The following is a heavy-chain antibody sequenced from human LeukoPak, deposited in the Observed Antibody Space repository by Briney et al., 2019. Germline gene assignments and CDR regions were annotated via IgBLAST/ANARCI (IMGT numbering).Heavy chain of an antibody. CDR3: ARAVRQWLVPNDY. V-gene: IGHV3-48*03. D-gene: IGHD6-19*01. J-gene: IGHJ4*02. CDR2: ISSSGSTI. CDR1: GFTFSSYE. Sequence: GGSLRLSCAASGFTFSSYEMNWVRQAPGKGLEWVSYISSSGSTIYYADSVKGRFTISRDNAKNSLYLQMNSLRAEDTAVYYCARAVRQWLVPNDYWGQGTLVTVSS.